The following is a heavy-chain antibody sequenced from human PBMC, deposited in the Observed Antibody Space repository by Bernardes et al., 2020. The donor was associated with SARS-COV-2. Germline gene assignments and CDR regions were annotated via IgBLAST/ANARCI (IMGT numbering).Heavy chain of an antibody. CDR2: ISGSGGIR. Sequence: GGSLRLSCAASGFTFRSYAMSWVRQAPGKGLEWVSAISGSGGIRYYADSVKGRFTVSRDNSKNTLYLQMNSLRAEDTAEYSCAKDPHLMTPPEYWGRGTLVTVSS. CDR3: AKDPHLMTPPEY. J-gene: IGHJ4*02. CDR1: GFTFRSYA. V-gene: IGHV3-23*01.